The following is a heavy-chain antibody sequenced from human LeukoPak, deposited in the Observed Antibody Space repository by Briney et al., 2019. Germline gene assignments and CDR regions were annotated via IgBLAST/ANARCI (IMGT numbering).Heavy chain of an antibody. D-gene: IGHD3-3*01. CDR3: ARGGYDFWSGYYIRISYYSDY. J-gene: IGHJ4*02. Sequence: SETLSLTCAVYGGSFSGYYWSWIRQPPGKGLEWIGEINHSGSTNYNPSLKSRVTISVDTSKNQFSLKLSSVTAADTAVYYCARGGYDFWSGYYIRISYYSDYWGQGTLVTVSS. CDR2: INHSGST. V-gene: IGHV4-34*01. CDR1: GGSFSGYY.